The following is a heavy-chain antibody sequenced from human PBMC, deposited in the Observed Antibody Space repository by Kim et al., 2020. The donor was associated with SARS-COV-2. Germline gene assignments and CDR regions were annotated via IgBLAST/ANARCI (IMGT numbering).Heavy chain of an antibody. J-gene: IGHJ4*02. CDR3: ARDRYYYDSSGYYAY. V-gene: IGHV1-3*01. D-gene: IGHD3-22*01. Sequence: KFQGRVTITRDTSASTAFMELSSLRSEDTAVYYCARDRYYYDSSGYYAYWGQGTLVTVSS.